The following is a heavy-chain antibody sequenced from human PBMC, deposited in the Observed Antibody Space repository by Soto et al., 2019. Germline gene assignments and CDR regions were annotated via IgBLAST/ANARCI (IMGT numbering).Heavy chain of an antibody. V-gene: IGHV3-48*01. J-gene: IGHJ4*02. CDR1: GFTFSNYG. CDR3: AKDWSWTPGPNDY. Sequence: PGGSLRLSCEASGFTFSNYGINWVRQAPGKGLEWVSHISSSSSSIYYAESVKGRFSISRDNAKNSLYLQMNSLRAEDTAVYYCAKDWSWTPGPNDYWGQGTLVTVSS. CDR2: ISSSSSSI.